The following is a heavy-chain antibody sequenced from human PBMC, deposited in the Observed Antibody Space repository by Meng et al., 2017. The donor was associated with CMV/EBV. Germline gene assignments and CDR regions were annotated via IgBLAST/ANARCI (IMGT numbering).Heavy chain of an antibody. V-gene: IGHV3-53*01. Sequence: GGSLRLSCAASGFAVSGNYMSWVRQAPGKGLQWVSVIYSGDSTYYADSVKGRFTISRDNSKNTLYLQMNSLRAEDTAVYYCARAYDYGDYDSCYFDYWGQGTQVTVSS. CDR2: IYSGDST. J-gene: IGHJ4*02. D-gene: IGHD4-17*01. CDR1: GFAVSGNY. CDR3: ARAYDYGDYDSCYFDY.